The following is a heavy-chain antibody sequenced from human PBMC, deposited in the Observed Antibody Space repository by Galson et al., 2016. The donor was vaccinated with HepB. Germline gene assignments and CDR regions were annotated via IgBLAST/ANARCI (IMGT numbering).Heavy chain of an antibody. CDR1: GFTVSNNY. Sequence: SLRLSCAASGFTVSNNYMRWVRQAPGKGLEWVSSIIPSGSYTYYADSVKGRFTISRDNAKNSLFLQMSSLRAEDTAVYYCASHIFLLRFLVWGKGTTVMVSS. D-gene: IGHD3-3*01. CDR3: ASHIFLLRFLV. CDR2: IIPSGSYT. V-gene: IGHV3-11*06. J-gene: IGHJ6*04.